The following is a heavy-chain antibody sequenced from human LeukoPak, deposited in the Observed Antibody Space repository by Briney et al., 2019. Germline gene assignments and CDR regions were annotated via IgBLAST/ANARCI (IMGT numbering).Heavy chain of an antibody. CDR3: ARDHGRAAAFTSTPDY. CDR2: INPNSGGT. J-gene: IGHJ4*02. D-gene: IGHD6-13*01. Sequence: GASVKVSCKASGYTFTGYYMHWVRQAPGQGLEWIGRINPNSGGTNYAQKFQGRVTMTRDTSISTAYMELSRLRSDDTAVYYCARDHGRAAAFTSTPDYWGQGTLVTVSS. CDR1: GYTFTGYY. V-gene: IGHV1-2*06.